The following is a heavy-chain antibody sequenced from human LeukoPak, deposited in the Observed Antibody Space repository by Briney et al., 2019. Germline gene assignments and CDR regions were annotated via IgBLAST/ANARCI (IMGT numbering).Heavy chain of an antibody. Sequence: GGSLRLSCAASGFTFSSYAMHWVRQAPGKGLEWVAVISYDGSNKYYADSVKGRFTISRDNSKNTLYLQMNSLRAEDTAVYYCARDRGFGESPYGMDVWGQGTTVTVSS. CDR3: ARDRGFGESPYGMDV. V-gene: IGHV3-30-3*01. CDR1: GFTFSSYA. D-gene: IGHD3-10*01. J-gene: IGHJ6*02. CDR2: ISYDGSNK.